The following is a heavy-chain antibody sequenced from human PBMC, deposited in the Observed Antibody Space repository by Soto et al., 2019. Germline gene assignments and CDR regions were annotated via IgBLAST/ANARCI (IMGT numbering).Heavy chain of an antibody. Sequence: SETLSLTCTVSGGSISSYYWSWIRQPPGKGLEWIGYIYYSGSTNYNPSLKSRVTISVDTSKNQFSLKLSSVTAADTAVYYCARESRQPYGDFLDYSGQGSLVIVSS. D-gene: IGHD4-17*01. V-gene: IGHV4-59*01. CDR1: GGSISSYY. J-gene: IGHJ4*02. CDR3: ARESRQPYGDFLDY. CDR2: IYYSGST.